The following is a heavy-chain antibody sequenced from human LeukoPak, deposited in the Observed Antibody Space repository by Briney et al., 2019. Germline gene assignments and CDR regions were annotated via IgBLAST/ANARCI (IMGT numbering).Heavy chain of an antibody. D-gene: IGHD6-19*01. CDR3: ARAHTGYSSGWLI. CDR1: GFTFSNYW. Sequence: GGSLRLSCAASGFTFSNYWMSWVRQAPGKGLEWVANIKQDGSEKCYVDSVKGRFTISRDNAKNSLYLQMNSLRAEDTAVYYCARAHTGYSSGWLIWGQGTLVTVSS. V-gene: IGHV3-7*04. J-gene: IGHJ4*02. CDR2: IKQDGSEK.